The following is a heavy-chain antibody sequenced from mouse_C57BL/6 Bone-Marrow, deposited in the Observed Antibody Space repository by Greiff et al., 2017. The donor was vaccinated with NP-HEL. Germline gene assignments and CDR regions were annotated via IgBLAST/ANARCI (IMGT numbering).Heavy chain of an antibody. CDR1: GFTFSSYG. Sequence: EVKLMESGGDLVKPGGSLKLSCAASGFTFSSYGMSWVRQTPDKRLEWVATISSGGSYTYYPDSVKGRFTISRDNAKNTLYLQMSSLKSEDTAMYYCALYYGSSYWYFDVWGTGTTVTVSS. D-gene: IGHD1-1*01. V-gene: IGHV5-6*01. J-gene: IGHJ1*03. CDR3: ALYYGSSYWYFDV. CDR2: ISSGGSYT.